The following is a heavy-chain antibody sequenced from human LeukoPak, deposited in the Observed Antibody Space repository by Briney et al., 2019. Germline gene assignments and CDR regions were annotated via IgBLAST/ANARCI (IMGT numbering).Heavy chain of an antibody. CDR2: ISGSGDNT. J-gene: IGHJ4*02. Sequence: SGGSLRLSCAASGFTFSSYAMSWVRQAPGKGLEWVSGISGSGDNTYYADFVKGRFTISRDNSKNTLYVQVNSLGTEDTAAYYCAKGSYYDSSGSFYFDYWGQGTLVTVSS. CDR1: GFTFSSYA. CDR3: AKGSYYDSSGSFYFDY. V-gene: IGHV3-23*01. D-gene: IGHD3-22*01.